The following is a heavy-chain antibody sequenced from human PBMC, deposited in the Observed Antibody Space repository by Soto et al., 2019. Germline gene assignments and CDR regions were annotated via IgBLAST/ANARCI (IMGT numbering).Heavy chain of an antibody. CDR1: GYTFTNNV. CDR3: ARDPIWTYTWNYARLNYLDP. CDR2: IHTAKGNT. V-gene: IGHV1-3*04. D-gene: IGHD1-7*01. Sequence: ASVKVSCKASGYTFTNNVIHWLRQAPGQTLELMGWIHTAKGNTKYSQKFEARVTLTRDTAASTAYMELNSLRSDDTAVYYCARDPIWTYTWNYARLNYLDPWGQGTLVTVSS. J-gene: IGHJ5*02.